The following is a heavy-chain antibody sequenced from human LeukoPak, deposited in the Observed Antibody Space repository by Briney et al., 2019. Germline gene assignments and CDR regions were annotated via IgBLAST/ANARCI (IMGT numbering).Heavy chain of an antibody. CDR3: AGEDDRDGYNFDY. D-gene: IGHD5-24*01. CDR1: GFTFSSFE. Sequence: PGGSLRLSCAASGFTFSSFEMHWIRQAPGKGLEWVSYISSSGSRILYADSVRGRFTISRDNAKNSLYLQMNSLRADDTAAYYCAGEDDRDGYNFDYWGQGAPVTVSS. CDR2: ISSSGSRI. J-gene: IGHJ4*02. V-gene: IGHV3-48*03.